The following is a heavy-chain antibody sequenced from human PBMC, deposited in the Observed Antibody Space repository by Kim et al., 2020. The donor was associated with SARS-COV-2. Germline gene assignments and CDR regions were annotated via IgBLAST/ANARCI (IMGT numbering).Heavy chain of an antibody. J-gene: IGHJ6*02. Sequence: SETLSLTCAVYGGSFSGYYWSWIRQPPGKGLEWIGEINHSGSTNYNPSLKSRVTISVDTSKNQFSLKLSSVTAADTAVYYCARGRRYFDWASRDYYYYGMDVWGQGTTVTVSS. D-gene: IGHD3-9*01. CDR2: INHSGST. CDR1: GGSFSGYY. V-gene: IGHV4-34*01. CDR3: ARGRRYFDWASRDYYYYGMDV.